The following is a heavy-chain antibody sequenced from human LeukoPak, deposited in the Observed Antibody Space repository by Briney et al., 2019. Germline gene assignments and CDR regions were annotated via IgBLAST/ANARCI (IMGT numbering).Heavy chain of an antibody. J-gene: IGHJ3*02. Sequence: GESLKISCKGSGYSFTSYWVAWVRQMPGKGLEWMGIIYPRDSDTRYSPSFQGQVTISADKSINTAYLQWSGLKASDIAVYYCARHVTTASAARGFDIWGQGTMVTVSS. V-gene: IGHV5-51*01. CDR3: ARHVTTASAARGFDI. CDR1: GYSFTSYW. D-gene: IGHD1-14*01. CDR2: IYPRDSDT.